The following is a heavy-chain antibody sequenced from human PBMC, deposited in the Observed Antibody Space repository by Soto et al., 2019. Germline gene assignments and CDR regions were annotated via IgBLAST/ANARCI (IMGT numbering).Heavy chain of an antibody. CDR3: ARTHSGSYYSVFNY. CDR2: IYRSGTT. J-gene: IGHJ4*02. Sequence: SETLSLTCVVSNFSISSGYYWGWIRQSPGKGLEWIGSIYRSGTTSYNPSLKSRVTISVDPSKNQFSLMLTAVTAADTAVYYCARTHSGSYYSVFNYWGRGSLVTVSS. V-gene: IGHV4-38-2*01. CDR1: NFSISSGYY. D-gene: IGHD1-26*01.